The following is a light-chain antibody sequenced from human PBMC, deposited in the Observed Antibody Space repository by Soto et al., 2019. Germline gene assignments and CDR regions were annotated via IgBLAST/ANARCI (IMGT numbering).Light chain of an antibody. Sequence: QSVLTQPATVSGSPGQPITISCTGTSSDVGGYDYVSWYQQHPGKVPKLIIYEVSIRASGVSNRFSAYKSANTASLTISGLQPEDEADYYCSSFTSSGTLFGGGTKVPVL. CDR3: SSFTSSGTL. V-gene: IGLV2-14*01. CDR2: EVS. CDR1: SSDVGGYDY. J-gene: IGLJ3*02.